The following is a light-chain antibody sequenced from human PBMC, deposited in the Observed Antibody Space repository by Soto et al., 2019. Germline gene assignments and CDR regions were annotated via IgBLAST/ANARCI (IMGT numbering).Light chain of an antibody. V-gene: IGLV1-44*01. Sequence: QSVLTQPPSASGTLGQRVTISCSGSSSNIGSHTVTWYQQVPGTAPKLLIFSHNQRPSGVPDRFSGSKSGTSASLAISGLQSDDEADYYCTAWDARLNGQVFGGGTQLTVL. CDR3: TAWDARLNGQV. CDR2: SHN. J-gene: IGLJ2*01. CDR1: SSNIGSHT.